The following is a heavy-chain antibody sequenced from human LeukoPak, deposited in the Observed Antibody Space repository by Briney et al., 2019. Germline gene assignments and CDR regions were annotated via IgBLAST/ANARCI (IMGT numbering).Heavy chain of an antibody. CDR3: AKGQELFYYDILTGSQFDP. Sequence: GGSLRLSCAASGFTFSSYAMSWVRQAPEKGLEWVSAISGSGGSTYYADSVKGRFTISRDNSKNTLYLQMNSLRAEDTAVYYCAKGQELFYYDILTGSQFDPWGQGTLVTVSS. CDR2: ISGSGGST. CDR1: GFTFSSYA. D-gene: IGHD3-9*01. J-gene: IGHJ5*02. V-gene: IGHV3-23*01.